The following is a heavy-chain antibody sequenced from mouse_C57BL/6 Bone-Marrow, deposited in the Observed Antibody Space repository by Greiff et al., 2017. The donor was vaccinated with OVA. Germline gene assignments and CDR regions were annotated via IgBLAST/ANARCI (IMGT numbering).Heavy chain of an antibody. CDR2: ISDGGSYT. V-gene: IGHV5-4*03. D-gene: IGHD2-3*01. Sequence: EVKLMESGGGLVKPGGSLKLSCAASGFTFSSYAMSWVRQTPEKRLEWVATISDGGSYTYYPDNVKGRFTISRDNAKNNLYLQMSHLKSEDTAMYYCARGGDGYYGGFAYWAKGLWSLSLQ. CDR1: GFTFSSYA. J-gene: IGHJ3*01. CDR3: ARGGDGYYGGFAY.